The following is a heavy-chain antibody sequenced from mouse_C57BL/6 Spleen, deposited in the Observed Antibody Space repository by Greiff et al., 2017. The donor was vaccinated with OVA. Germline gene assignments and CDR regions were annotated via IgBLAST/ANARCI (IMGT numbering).Heavy chain of an antibody. CDR2: IHPSDSDT. CDR1: GYTFTSYW. J-gene: IGHJ3*01. CDR3: AIGRDWAWLAY. V-gene: IGHV1-74*01. D-gene: IGHD4-1*01. Sequence: QVQLQQPGAELVKPGASVKVSCKASGYTFTSYWMHWVKQRPGQGLEWIGRIHPSDSDTNYTQKFKGKATLTVDNSSSTAYMQLSSLTSEDTAVYYCAIGRDWAWLAYWGQGTLVTVSA.